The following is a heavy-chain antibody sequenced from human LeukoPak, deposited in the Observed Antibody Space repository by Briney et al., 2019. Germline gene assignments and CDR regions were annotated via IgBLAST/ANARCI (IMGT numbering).Heavy chain of an antibody. D-gene: IGHD3-22*01. V-gene: IGHV1-69*02. CDR2: IIPILGIA. CDR3: ARGDSSGYYSFDY. CDR1: GGTFSSYT. J-gene: IGHJ4*02. Sequence: ASVKVSCKASGGTFSSYTISWVRQAPGQGLEWVGRIIPILGIANYAQKFQGRVTITAAKSTSTAYMELSSLRSKDTAVYYCARGDSSGYYSFDYWGKGTLVTVSS.